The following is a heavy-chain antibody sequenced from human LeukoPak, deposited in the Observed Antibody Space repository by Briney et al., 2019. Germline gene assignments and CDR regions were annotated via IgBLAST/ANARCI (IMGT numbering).Heavy chain of an antibody. CDR3: AREGITLTLDY. J-gene: IGHJ4*02. Sequence: GGSLRLSCTASEFTFSSYWMHWVRQVPGKGLMWLTRISLDGSMTSYADSVRGRFIISRDNAKNTVYLQLNGLRAEDTAVYHCAREGITLTLDYWGQGTLVAVSS. D-gene: IGHD5-24*01. CDR1: EFTFSSYW. V-gene: IGHV3-74*01. CDR2: ISLDGSMT.